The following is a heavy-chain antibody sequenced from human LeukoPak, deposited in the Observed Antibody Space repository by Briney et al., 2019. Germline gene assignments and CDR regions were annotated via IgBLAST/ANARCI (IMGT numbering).Heavy chain of an antibody. J-gene: IGHJ4*02. CDR3: SRGYYHGSSGYYWPFATLFDY. CDR1: GSPFRSSP. Sequence: GGSLRLSCADPGSPFRSSPVNWVRQAPGKGLERGSSISSSSRTIDYADSLKARFTISPANAKNSLYLQINSLRDKEPAVYSWSRGYYHGSSGYYWPFATLFDYWGQGALVTVSS. V-gene: IGHV3-48*02. CDR2: ISSSSRTI. D-gene: IGHD3-22*01.